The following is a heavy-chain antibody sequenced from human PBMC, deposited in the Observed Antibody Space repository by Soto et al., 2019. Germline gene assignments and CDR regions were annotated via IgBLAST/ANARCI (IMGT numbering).Heavy chain of an antibody. CDR3: ATYDSSDYYSGSPIGWFDP. CDR1: GGSISSYY. D-gene: IGHD3-22*01. J-gene: IGHJ5*02. CDR2: MYNTGST. Sequence: SETLSLTCTVSGGSISSYYWSWIRQPPGKGLEWIGYMYNTGSTIYNPSLKSRVTISVDTSKNQFSLKLSSVTAADTAVYYCATYDSSDYYSGSPIGWFDPWGQGTLVTVSS. V-gene: IGHV4-59*12.